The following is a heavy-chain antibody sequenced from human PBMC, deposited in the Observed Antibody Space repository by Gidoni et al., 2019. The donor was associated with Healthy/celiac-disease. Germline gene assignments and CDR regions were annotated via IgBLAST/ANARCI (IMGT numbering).Heavy chain of an antibody. CDR1: GFPFSGSA. CDR2: IRSKANSYAT. D-gene: IGHD6-13*01. J-gene: IGHJ4*02. CDR3: IAGPGSDFDY. Sequence: EVQLVESGGGLVQPGGSLKLSCAASGFPFSGSAMPWVRQASGKGLEWVGRIRSKANSYATAYAASVKGRFTISRDDSKNTAYLQMNSLKTEDTAVYYCIAGPGSDFDYWGQGTLVTVSS. V-gene: IGHV3-73*02.